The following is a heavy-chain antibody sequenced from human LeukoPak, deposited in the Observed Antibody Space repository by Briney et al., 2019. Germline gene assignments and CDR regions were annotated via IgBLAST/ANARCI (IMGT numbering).Heavy chain of an antibody. Sequence: PSETLSLTCAVYGGSFSGYYWSWIRQPPGKGLEWIGEIDQSGSTNYNPPLKSRVTITIDTSKNQFSLKVNSVTAADTAVYYCAINDGSGSYYKSDYWGQGTLVTVSS. CDR2: IDQSGST. CDR3: AINDGSGSYYKSDY. V-gene: IGHV4-34*01. J-gene: IGHJ4*02. D-gene: IGHD3-10*01. CDR1: GGSFSGYY.